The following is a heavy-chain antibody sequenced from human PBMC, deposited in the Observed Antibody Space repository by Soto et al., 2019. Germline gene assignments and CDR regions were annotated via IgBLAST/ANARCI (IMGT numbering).Heavy chain of an antibody. V-gene: IGHV3-23*01. J-gene: IGHJ4*02. D-gene: IGHD3-22*01. CDR3: AQTMSSGYYPKVGY. CDR1: GFTFSNYA. CDR2: ISGSGGST. Sequence: GGSLRLSCAASGFTFSNYAMSWVRQAPGKGLEWVSGISGSGGSTYYADSVKGRFTISRDNSKNTLYLQMNSLGAEDTAVYYCAQTMSSGYYPKVGYWGQGTLVTVYS.